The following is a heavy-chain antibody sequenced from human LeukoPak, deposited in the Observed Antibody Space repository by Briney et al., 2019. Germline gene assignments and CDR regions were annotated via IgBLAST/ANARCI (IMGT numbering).Heavy chain of an antibody. V-gene: IGHV3-30-3*01. CDR1: GFTFSSYA. D-gene: IGHD3-3*01. CDR2: ISYDGSNK. CDR3: ARDLRAFGDFRSGYYTASVYYYYGMDV. Sequence: GRSLRLSCAASGFTFSSYAMQWVRQAQGKGLEWVAVISYDGSNKYYADSVKGRFTISRDNPKNTLYLQMNSLRAEDTAVYYCARDLRAFGDFRSGYYTASVYYYYGMDVWGQGTTVTVSS. J-gene: IGHJ6*02.